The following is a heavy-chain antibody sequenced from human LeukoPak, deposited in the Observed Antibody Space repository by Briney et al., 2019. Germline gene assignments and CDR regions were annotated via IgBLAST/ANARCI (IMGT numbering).Heavy chain of an antibody. Sequence: GGSLRLSCAASGFTFSDSYMSWIRQVPGKGLEWISYISSSGGTIYYADSVKGRFTISRDNAKNSLYLQMNSLRAEDTAVYYCAKERGHWGEGYFDYWRQGTLVTVSP. CDR3: AKERGHWGEGYFDY. J-gene: IGHJ4*02. CDR2: ISSSGGTI. V-gene: IGHV3-11*01. D-gene: IGHD7-27*01. CDR1: GFTFSDSY.